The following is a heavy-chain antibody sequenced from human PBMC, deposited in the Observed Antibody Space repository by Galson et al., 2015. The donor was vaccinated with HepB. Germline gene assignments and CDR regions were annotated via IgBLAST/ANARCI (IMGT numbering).Heavy chain of an antibody. CDR1: GFPFSTYT. D-gene: IGHD6-6*01. J-gene: IGHJ6*02. CDR2: ISGSGGTT. CDR3: AKDRNSTSPGTYGMDV. V-gene: IGHV3-23*01. Sequence: SLRLSCAASGFPFSTYTMSWVRQAPGKGLEWVSAISGSGGTTYYADSVRGRFTISRDNTKRTLYLQMNRLRGEDAALYYCAKDRNSTSPGTYGMDVWSQGTTVTVFS.